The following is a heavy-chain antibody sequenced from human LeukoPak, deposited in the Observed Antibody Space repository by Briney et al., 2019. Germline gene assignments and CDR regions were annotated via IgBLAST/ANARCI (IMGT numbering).Heavy chain of an antibody. CDR3: AKDYSKTSYYGSGTYYRPNWFDP. CDR2: ISGTAGST. J-gene: IGHJ5*02. Sequence: GGSLRLSCAASGFTFSSYAMSWVRQAPGKGLEWVSAISGTAGSTYYADSVKGRFTISRDNSKNTLYLQMNSLRPDDTAVYYCAKDYSKTSYYGSGTYYRPNWFDPWGQGTLVTVSS. V-gene: IGHV3-23*01. CDR1: GFTFSSYA. D-gene: IGHD3-10*01.